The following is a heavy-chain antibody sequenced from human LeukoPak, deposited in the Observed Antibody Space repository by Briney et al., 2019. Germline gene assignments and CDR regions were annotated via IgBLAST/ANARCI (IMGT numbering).Heavy chain of an antibody. CDR1: VFTFSNYG. Sequence: GGSLRLSCAASVFTFSNYGMHWVRQAPGKGLEWGAVILYDGSNKYYADSVKGRFTISRDNSKRALYLQMNRLRTEDSVMYYCAKDSRRYYDSSGYYLEYWGQGALVTVSS. CDR3: AKDSRRYYDSSGYYLEY. J-gene: IGHJ4*02. CDR2: ILYDGSNK. D-gene: IGHD3-22*01. V-gene: IGHV3-30*18.